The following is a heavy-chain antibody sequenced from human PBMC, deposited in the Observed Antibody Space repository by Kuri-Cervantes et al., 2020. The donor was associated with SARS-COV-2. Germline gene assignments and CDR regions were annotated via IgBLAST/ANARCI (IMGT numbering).Heavy chain of an antibody. Sequence: SETLSLTCTVSGGSISSHYWSWIRQPPGKGLEWIGYIYYSGSTNYNPSLESRVTILVDTSKNQFSLRLSSVTAADTAVYFCARDLLGFVRGFDLWGRGALVTVSS. J-gene: IGHJ2*01. CDR1: GGSISSHY. CDR3: ARDLLGFVRGFDL. D-gene: IGHD3-16*01. CDR2: IYYSGST. V-gene: IGHV4-59*11.